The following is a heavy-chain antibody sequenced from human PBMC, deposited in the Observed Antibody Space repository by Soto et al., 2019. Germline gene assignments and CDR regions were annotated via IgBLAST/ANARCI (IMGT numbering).Heavy chain of an antibody. CDR1: GFTVSSKY. CDR2: IKTKTDNGAT. Sequence: GGSLRLSCAASGFTVSSKYMNWVRQAPGKGLEWVGRIKTKTDNGATDYAAPVKGRFTISRDDSKNTLYLQMDSLKTDDTAVYYCSTAGATYYSRFDYWGQGTLVTLSS. J-gene: IGHJ4*02. V-gene: IGHV3-15*07. D-gene: IGHD1-26*01. CDR3: STAGATYYSRFDY.